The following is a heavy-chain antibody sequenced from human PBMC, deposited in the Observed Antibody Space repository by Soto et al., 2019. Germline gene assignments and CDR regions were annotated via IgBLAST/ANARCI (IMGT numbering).Heavy chain of an antibody. V-gene: IGHV3-30*18. CDR2: ISYDGSNK. CDR1: GFTFSSYG. D-gene: IGHD3-3*01. J-gene: IGHJ6*02. CDR3: AKDLLRFLEWFLYGMDV. Sequence: QVQLVESGGGVVQPGRSLRLSCAASGFTFSSYGMHWVRQAPGKGLEWVAVISYDGSNKYYADSVKGRFTISRDNSKNTLYLQMNSLRAEDTALYYCAKDLLRFLEWFLYGMDVWGQGTTVTVSS.